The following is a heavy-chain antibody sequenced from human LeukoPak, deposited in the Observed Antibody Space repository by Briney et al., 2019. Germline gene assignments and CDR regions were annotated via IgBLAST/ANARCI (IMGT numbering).Heavy chain of an antibody. CDR2: IYYSGNT. D-gene: IGHD6-13*01. CDR3: AREREYSSSWYFDY. J-gene: IGHJ4*02. Sequence: SETLSLTCTVSGASMTNYYWSWIRQSPGKGLEWIGYIYYSGNTDYNPSLKSRVTISADTSENQFSLKMSSMTAADTAVYYCAREREYSSSWYFDYWGQGALVTVSP. V-gene: IGHV4-59*01. CDR1: GASMTNYY.